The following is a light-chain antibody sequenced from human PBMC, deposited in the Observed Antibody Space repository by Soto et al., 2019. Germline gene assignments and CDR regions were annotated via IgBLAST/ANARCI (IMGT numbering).Light chain of an antibody. CDR1: QRISNS. CDR2: AAS. CDR3: QQSYSSLGT. V-gene: IGKV1-39*01. J-gene: IGKJ1*01. Sequence: DIQMTQSPSSLSASVGDRVTITCRASQRISNSLNWYQQRQGEAPKLLIYAASSLESGVPSRFSGRGSGTDFTLIISSLQPEDFATYYCQQSYSSLGTFGQGTKVEIK.